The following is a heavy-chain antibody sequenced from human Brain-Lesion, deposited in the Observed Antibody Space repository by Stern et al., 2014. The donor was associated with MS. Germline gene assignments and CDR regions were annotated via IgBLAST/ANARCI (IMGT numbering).Heavy chain of an antibody. Sequence: EVQLEESGGGLVQPGGSLRLSCAASGFSFSTYAMSWVRQTPGKGLQWVSVISGRGGRTCYADSVKGRFTISREHSKHTLYLQMDSLRADDTAVYYCAKWPHHIAVAGTRYFQHWGQGTLVTVS. CDR1: GFSFSTYA. V-gene: IGHV3-23*04. J-gene: IGHJ1*01. D-gene: IGHD6-19*01. CDR3: AKWPHHIAVAGTRYFQH. CDR2: ISGRGGRT.